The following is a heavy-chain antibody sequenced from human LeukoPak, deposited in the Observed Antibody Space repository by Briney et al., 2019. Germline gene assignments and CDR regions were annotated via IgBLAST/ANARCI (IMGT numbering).Heavy chain of an antibody. Sequence: ASVKVSCKASGYTFTSYGISWVRQAPGQGLEWMGWVSAYNGNTNYAQKLQGRVTMTTDTSASTAYMELSSLRSEDTAVYYCASLFYGFDYWGQGTLVTVSS. V-gene: IGHV1-18*01. CDR3: ASLFYGFDY. D-gene: IGHD4-17*01. CDR2: VSAYNGNT. CDR1: GYTFTSYG. J-gene: IGHJ4*02.